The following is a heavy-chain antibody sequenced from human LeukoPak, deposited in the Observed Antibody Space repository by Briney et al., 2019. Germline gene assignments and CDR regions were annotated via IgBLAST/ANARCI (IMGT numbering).Heavy chain of an antibody. CDR1: GFTFSSRW. CDR2: IKPDGSEK. Sequence: PGGSLRLSCAASGFTFSSRWMSWVRQAPGKGLEWVANIKPDGSEKYPVDSVKGRFTVTRDNAKNSLYLQMNKLRDEDSAVYYCARAPAFGTVDYWGQGALVTVSS. J-gene: IGHJ4*02. D-gene: IGHD3-16*01. CDR3: ARAPAFGTVDY. V-gene: IGHV3-7*01.